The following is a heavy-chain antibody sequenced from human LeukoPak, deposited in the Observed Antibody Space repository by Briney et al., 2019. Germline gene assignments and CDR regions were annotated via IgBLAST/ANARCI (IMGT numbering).Heavy chain of an antibody. CDR1: GGSFSGYY. CDR2: IYTSGST. J-gene: IGHJ3*02. D-gene: IGHD3-10*01. V-gene: IGHV4-59*10. CDR3: ARGYYYDAFDI. Sequence: SETLSLTCAVYGGSFSGYYWSWIRQPAGKGLEWIGRIYTSGSTNYNPSLKSRVTMSVDTSKNQFSLKLSSVTAADTAVYYCARGYYYDAFDIWGQGTMVTVSS.